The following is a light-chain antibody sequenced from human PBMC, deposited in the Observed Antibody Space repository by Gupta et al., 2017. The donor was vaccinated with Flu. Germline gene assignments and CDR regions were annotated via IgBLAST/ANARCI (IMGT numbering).Light chain of an antibody. J-gene: IGKJ1*01. V-gene: IGKV3-20*01. CDR2: GAS. CDR3: QQAGTSPWT. CDR1: QRISNSF. Sequence: GTLSLSPGERATLSCRASQRISNSFLAWYQQKPCQAPRLLVYGASRRATGIPDRFSGSGPGTDFTLTISSLEPEDFAVYYCQQAGTSPWTFGQGTQVEVK.